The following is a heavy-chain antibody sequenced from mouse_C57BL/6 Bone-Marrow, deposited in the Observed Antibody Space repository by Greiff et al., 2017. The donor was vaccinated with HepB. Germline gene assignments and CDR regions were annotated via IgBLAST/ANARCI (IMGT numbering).Heavy chain of an antibody. D-gene: IGHD1-1*01. CDR1: GYTFTDYY. Sequence: EVQLQQSGPELVKPGASVKISCKASGYTFTDYYMNWVKQSHGKSLEWIGDINPNNGGTSYNQKFKGKATLTVDKSSSTAYMELRSLTSEDSAVYFCARERGYYYGSRPWFAYWGQGTLVTVSA. V-gene: IGHV1-26*01. CDR3: ARERGYYYGSRPWFAY. J-gene: IGHJ3*01. CDR2: INPNNGGT.